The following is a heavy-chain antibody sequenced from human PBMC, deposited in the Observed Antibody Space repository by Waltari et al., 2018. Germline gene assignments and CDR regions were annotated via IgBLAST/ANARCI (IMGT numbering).Heavy chain of an antibody. CDR2: IYTSGST. CDR1: GGSISSGSSS. J-gene: IGHJ3*02. CDR3: ARDPPQLADAFDI. V-gene: IGHV4-61*02. D-gene: IGHD3-10*01. Sequence: QVQLQESGPGLVKPSETLSLTCSVSGGSISSGSSSWTWIRQPAGKGLEGIGIIYTSGSTNSNPSLRRRLTISVDTSNNQFSLKWSAVTAADTAVYYCARDPPQLADAFDIWGQGTMVTVSS.